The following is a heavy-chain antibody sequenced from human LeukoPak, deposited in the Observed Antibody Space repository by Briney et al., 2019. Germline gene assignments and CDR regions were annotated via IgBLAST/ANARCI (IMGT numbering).Heavy chain of an antibody. J-gene: IGHJ5*02. CDR2: ISYDGSNK. CDR1: GFTFSSYG. CDR3: AKEVVAAAGTGWFDP. D-gene: IGHD6-13*01. V-gene: IGHV3-30*18. Sequence: PGGSLRLSCAAPGFTFSSYGMHWVRQAPGKGLEWVAVISYDGSNKYYADSVKGRFTISRDNSKNTLYLQMNSLRAEDTAVYYCAKEVVAAAGTGWFDPWGQGTLVTVSS.